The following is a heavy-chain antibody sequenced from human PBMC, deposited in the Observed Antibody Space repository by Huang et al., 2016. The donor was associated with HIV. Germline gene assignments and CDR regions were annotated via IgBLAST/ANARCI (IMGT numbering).Heavy chain of an antibody. CDR3: ARHGRVAGHYYNNMDV. D-gene: IGHD6-19*01. CDR1: GGSISRSSYS. J-gene: IGHJ6*02. V-gene: IGHV4-39*01. Sequence: LQLQESGPGLVKSSETLSLICTVSGGSISRSSYSWGWIRQPPGKGPEWIGSIYYSGNTYYNPPLKSRVTISVDTSKNQFSLKVNSVTAADTAVYYCARHGRVAGHYYNNMDVWGRGTTVTVSS. CDR2: IYYSGNT.